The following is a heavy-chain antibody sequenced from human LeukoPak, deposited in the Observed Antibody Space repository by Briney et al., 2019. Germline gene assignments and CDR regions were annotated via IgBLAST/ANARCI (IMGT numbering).Heavy chain of an antibody. CDR2: IYHSGST. V-gene: IGHV4-38-2*02. D-gene: IGHD4-17*01. CDR3: ARGFSGYGDALS. Sequence: SETLSLTCTVSGYSISSGYYWGWIRQPPGKGLEWIGSIYHSGSTYYNPSLKSRVTISVDTSKNQFSLKLSSVTAADTAVYYCARGFSGYGDALSWGQGTLVTVSS. J-gene: IGHJ4*02. CDR1: GYSISSGYY.